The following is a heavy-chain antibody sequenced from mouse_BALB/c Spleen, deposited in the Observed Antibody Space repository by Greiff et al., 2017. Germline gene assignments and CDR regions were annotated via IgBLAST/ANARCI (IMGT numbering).Heavy chain of an antibody. Sequence: EVKLMESGPGLVKPSQSLSLTCSVTGYSITSGFSWNWIRQLPGNKLDWMGYISYDGRTNFNPSLKNRISITRDTSKNQFFLQLNSVTTEVTATYYCARGGLPFAYWGQGTGVTVSA. V-gene: IGHV3-6*02. CDR3: ARGGLPFAY. CDR1: GYSITSGFS. D-gene: IGHD2-2*01. J-gene: IGHJ3*01. CDR2: ISYDGRT.